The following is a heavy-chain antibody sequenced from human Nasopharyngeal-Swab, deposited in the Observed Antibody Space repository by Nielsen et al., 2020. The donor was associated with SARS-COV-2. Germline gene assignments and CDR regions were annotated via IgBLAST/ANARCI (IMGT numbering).Heavy chain of an antibody. CDR1: GGSISSGSYY. D-gene: IGHD6-13*01. CDR2: INHSGST. Sequence: SETLSLTCTVSGGSISSGSYYWSWIRQPPGKRLEWIGEINHSGSTNYNPSLKSRVTISVDTSKNQFSLKLSSVTAADTAVYYCARWGNSSSWYYFDYWGQGTLVTVSS. J-gene: IGHJ4*02. V-gene: IGHV4-39*07. CDR3: ARWGNSSSWYYFDY.